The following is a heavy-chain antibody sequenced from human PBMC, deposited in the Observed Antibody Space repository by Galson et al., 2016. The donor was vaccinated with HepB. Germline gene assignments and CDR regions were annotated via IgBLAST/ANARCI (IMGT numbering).Heavy chain of an antibody. CDR1: GFAFSSHW. CDR2: IYSNGDT. J-gene: IGHJ4*02. CDR3: SRDRHRLSQNTVIGL. D-gene: IGHD2/OR15-2a*01. V-gene: IGHV3-53*01. Sequence: SLRLSCAASGFAFSSHWMHWVRQAPGKGLERVSLIYSNGDTRYADSVKGRFTISRDNFKNTVYLHMNNLRAEDTAMYYCSRDRHRLSQNTVIGLWGQGTLVTVSS.